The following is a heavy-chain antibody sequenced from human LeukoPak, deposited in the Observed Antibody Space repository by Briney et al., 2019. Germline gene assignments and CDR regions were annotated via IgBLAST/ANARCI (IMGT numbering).Heavy chain of an antibody. D-gene: IGHD3-9*01. CDR2: ISGSGGNT. CDR3: AKDLRYHNYGMDV. Sequence: GGSLRLSCAASGFTFSSYAMSWVRQAPGKGLEWVSAISGSGGNTYYADSVKGRFTISRDNSKNTLYLQMNSLRAEDTAVYYCAKDLRYHNYGMDVWGQGTTVTVSS. J-gene: IGHJ6*02. CDR1: GFTFSSYA. V-gene: IGHV3-23*01.